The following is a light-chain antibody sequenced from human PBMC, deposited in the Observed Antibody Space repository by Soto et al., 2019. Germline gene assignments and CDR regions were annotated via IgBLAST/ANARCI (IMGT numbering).Light chain of an antibody. CDR3: SSFTTSRAYV. CDR1: SGDIGAYNY. V-gene: IGLV2-14*01. CDR2: EVS. J-gene: IGLJ1*01. Sequence: QSALTQPASVSGSPGQSITISCTGTSGDIGAYNYVCWYQQPSGKAPKLIIYEVSYRPSGVSNRFSGSKSGNTASLTISGLQAEDEADYYCSSFTTSRAYVFGLGTKLTVL.